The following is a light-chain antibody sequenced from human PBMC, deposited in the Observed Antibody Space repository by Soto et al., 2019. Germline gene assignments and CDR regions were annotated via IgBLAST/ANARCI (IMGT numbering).Light chain of an antibody. J-gene: IGKJ1*01. Sequence: AIRMTQSPSSLSASTGDRVTITCRASQGISSYLAWYQQKPGKAPKLLIYAASTLQSGVPSRFSGSGSGTDFTLTISCLQSEDFATYYCQQYNSYSKWTFGQGTKVDI. CDR1: QGISSY. CDR3: QQYNSYSKWT. CDR2: AAS. V-gene: IGKV1-8*01.